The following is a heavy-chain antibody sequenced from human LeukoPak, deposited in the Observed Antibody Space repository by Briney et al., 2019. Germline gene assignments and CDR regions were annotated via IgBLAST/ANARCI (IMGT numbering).Heavy chain of an antibody. V-gene: IGHV4-31*03. J-gene: IGHJ6*02. CDR3: AREERIAAAGTGYGMDV. D-gene: IGHD6-13*01. Sequence: PSETLSLTCTVSGGSISSGGYYWSWIRQHPGKGLEWIGYIYYSGSTYYNPSLKSRVTISVDTSKNQFSLKLSSVTAADTAVYYCAREERIAAAGTGYGMDVWGQGTTVTVSS. CDR1: GGSISSGGYY. CDR2: IYYSGST.